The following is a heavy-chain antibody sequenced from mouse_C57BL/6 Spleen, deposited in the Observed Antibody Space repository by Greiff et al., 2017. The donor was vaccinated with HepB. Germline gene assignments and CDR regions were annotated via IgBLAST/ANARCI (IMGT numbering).Heavy chain of an antibody. V-gene: IGHV14-3*01. CDR3: ARDYGSSFYAMDY. Sequence: LVESVAELVRPGASVKLSCTASGFNIKNTYMHWVKQRPEQGLEWIGRIDPANGNTKYAPKFQGKATITADTSSNTAYLQLSSLTSEDTAIYYCARDYGSSFYAMDYWGQGTSVTVSS. D-gene: IGHD1-1*01. CDR1: GFNIKNTY. J-gene: IGHJ4*01. CDR2: IDPANGNT.